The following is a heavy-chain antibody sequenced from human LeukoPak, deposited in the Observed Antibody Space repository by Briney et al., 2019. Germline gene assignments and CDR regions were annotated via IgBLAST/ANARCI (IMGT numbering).Heavy chain of an antibody. V-gene: IGHV1-24*01. CDR2: FDPEDGET. J-gene: IGHJ4*02. CDR1: GYTFTGYY. CDR3: ATDLSAYYYGSATN. D-gene: IGHD3-10*01. Sequence: ASVKVSCKASGYTFTGYYMHWVRQAPGKGLEWMGGFDPEDGETIYAQKFQGRVTMTEDTSTDTAYMELSSLRSEDTAVYYCATDLSAYYYGSATNWGQGTLATVSS.